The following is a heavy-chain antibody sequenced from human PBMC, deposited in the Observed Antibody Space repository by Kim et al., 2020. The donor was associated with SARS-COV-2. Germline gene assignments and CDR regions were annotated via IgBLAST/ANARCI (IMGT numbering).Heavy chain of an antibody. V-gene: IGHV3-48*02. D-gene: IGHD6-13*01. Sequence: GGSLRLSCAGSGFVFSSHSMTWVRQAPGKGLEWLSYIQYNGSPIFYADSVKGRFTVSRDNARLYLQMNSLTDEDTAVYYCASHPSSNWFSFWGQGTLVTV. CDR2: IQYNGSPI. CDR1: GFVFSSHS. CDR3: ASHPSSNWFSF. J-gene: IGHJ4*02.